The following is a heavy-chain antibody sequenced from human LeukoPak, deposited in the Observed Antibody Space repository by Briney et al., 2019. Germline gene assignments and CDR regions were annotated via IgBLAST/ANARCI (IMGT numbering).Heavy chain of an antibody. V-gene: IGHV3-30*18. CDR1: GFTFSSYG. J-gene: IGHJ4*02. CDR2: ISYDGSNK. Sequence: GGSLRLSCAASGFTFSSYGMHWVRQAPGKGLEWVAVISYDGSNKYYADSVKGRFTISRDNSKNALYLQTNSLRAEDTAVYYCAKVDTAMDFDYWGQGTLVTVSS. CDR3: AKVDTAMDFDY. D-gene: IGHD5-18*01.